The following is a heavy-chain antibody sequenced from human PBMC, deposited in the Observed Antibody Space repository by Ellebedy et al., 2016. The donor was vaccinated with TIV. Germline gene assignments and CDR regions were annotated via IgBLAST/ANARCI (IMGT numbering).Heavy chain of an antibody. CDR2: INPDSGST. J-gene: IGHJ4*02. CDR1: GYTFTYRY. V-gene: IGHV1-46*04. CDR3: ARARSSGWLHTPDY. D-gene: IGHD6-19*01. Sequence: AASVKVSCKASGYTFTYRYLHWVRQAPGQGLEWMGIINPDSGSTTYAQKLQGRLTMTRDTSTSTVYMELSSLRSEDTAVYYCARARSSGWLHTPDYWGQGLLVTVSS.